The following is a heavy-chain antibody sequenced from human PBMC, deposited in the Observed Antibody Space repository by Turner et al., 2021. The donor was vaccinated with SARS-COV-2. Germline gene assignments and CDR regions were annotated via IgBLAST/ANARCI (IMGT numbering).Heavy chain of an antibody. CDR3: ARDSGYYRFDF. Sequence: EVQLVESGGGLVHPGGSLRLSCAASGFTFTNHWIGWVRQAPGEGLEWVAIISQDGSQKNYVDSLRGRFTISRDNAKQSLYLQMNSLRADDTAVYYCARDSGYYRFDFWGQGTLVTVSS. D-gene: IGHD3-22*01. CDR2: ISQDGSQK. J-gene: IGHJ4*02. V-gene: IGHV3-7*03. CDR1: GFTFTNHW.